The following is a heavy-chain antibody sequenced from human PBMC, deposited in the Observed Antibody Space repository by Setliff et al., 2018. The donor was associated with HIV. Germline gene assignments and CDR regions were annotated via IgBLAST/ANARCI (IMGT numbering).Heavy chain of an antibody. D-gene: IGHD3-3*01. J-gene: IGHJ5*02. CDR1: GASIGSGHSY. CDR2: IYYNGSS. V-gene: IGHV4-31*03. CDR3: ASWGRARRANYNFWSGSSWFGP. Sequence: PSETLSLTCTVSGASIGSGHSYWSWIRQHPGKGLEWIGNIYYNGSSYHNPSLKSRVTISVDTSKNQFSLNLRSVTAADTAVYYCASWGRARRANYNFWSGSSWFGPWGQGILVTV.